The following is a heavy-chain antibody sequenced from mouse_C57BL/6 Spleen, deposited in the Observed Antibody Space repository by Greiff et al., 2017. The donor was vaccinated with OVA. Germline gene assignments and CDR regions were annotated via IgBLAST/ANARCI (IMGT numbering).Heavy chain of an antibody. Sequence: ESGAELARPGASVKLSCKASGYTFTSYGISWVKQRTGQGLEWIGEIYPRSGNTYYNEKFKGKATLTADKSSSTAYMELRSLTSEDSAVYFCARWDGPYYFDDWGQGTTLTVSS. CDR2: IYPRSGNT. D-gene: IGHD2-3*01. J-gene: IGHJ2*01. CDR1: GYTFTSYG. CDR3: ARWDGPYYFDD. V-gene: IGHV1-81*01.